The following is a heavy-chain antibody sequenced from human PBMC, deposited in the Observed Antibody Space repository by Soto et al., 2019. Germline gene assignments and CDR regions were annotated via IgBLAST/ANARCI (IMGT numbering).Heavy chain of an antibody. V-gene: IGHV4-34*01. CDR3: ASRVAGRLDN. CDR2: INHSGST. J-gene: IGHJ4*02. D-gene: IGHD6-6*01. CDR1: GGSFSGYY. Sequence: QVQLQQWGAGLLKPSETLSLTCAVYGGSFSGYYWSWIRQPPGKGLEWIGEINHSGSTNYNPSLKSRVTISVDTSKNQFSLKLSSVTAADTAVYFCASRVAGRLDNWGQGTLITVSS.